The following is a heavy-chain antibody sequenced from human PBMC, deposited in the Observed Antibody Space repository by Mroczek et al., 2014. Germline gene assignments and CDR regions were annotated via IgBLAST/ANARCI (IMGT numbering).Heavy chain of an antibody. Sequence: QVQLQESGPGLVKPSQTLSLTCTVSGGSISSGGYYWSWIRQHPGKGLEWIGYIYYSGSTYYNPSLKSRVTISVDTSKNQFSLKLSSVTAADTAVYYCARGPRTTRTTMVDLYFDLWGRGTLVTVLL. D-gene: IGHD1/OR15-1a*01. CDR1: GGSISSGGYY. CDR2: IYYSGST. J-gene: IGHJ2*01. V-gene: IGHV4-31*03. CDR3: ARGPRTTRTTMVDLYFDL.